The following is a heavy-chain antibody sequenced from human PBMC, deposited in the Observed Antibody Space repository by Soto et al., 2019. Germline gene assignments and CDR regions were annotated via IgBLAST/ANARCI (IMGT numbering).Heavy chain of an antibody. D-gene: IGHD6-6*01. Sequence: QVQLVQSGAEVKKPGSSVKVSCKASGGTFSSYAISWVRQAPGQGLEWMGGIIPIFGTANYAQKFQGRVTITADESTSPAYMELRSLGSEDTAEYSRASRIAHRPMLSGGMDVWGQGTTVTVSS. CDR2: IIPIFGTA. CDR1: GGTFSSYA. V-gene: IGHV1-69*01. CDR3: ASRIAHRPMLSGGMDV. J-gene: IGHJ6*02.